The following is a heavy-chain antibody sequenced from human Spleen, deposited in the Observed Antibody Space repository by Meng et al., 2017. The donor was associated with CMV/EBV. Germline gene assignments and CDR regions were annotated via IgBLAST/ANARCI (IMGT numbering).Heavy chain of an antibody. CDR3: AKEDSGLDY. D-gene: IGHD3-10*01. V-gene: IGHV3-23*01. Sequence: ETLSLTCAVSGASINSSNWWSWVRQAPGKGLESVSSITGSGSTSFYADAVKGRFTVSRDNSKNTLHLEMRNLTPDDTAVYYCAKEDSGLDYWGQGTLVTVSS. J-gene: IGHJ4*02. CDR2: ITGSGSTS. CDR1: GASINSSN.